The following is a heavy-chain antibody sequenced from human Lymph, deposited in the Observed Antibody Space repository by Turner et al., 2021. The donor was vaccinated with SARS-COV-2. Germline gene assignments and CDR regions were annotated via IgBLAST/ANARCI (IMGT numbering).Heavy chain of an antibody. D-gene: IGHD3-22*01. Sequence: EVKLVESGGGLVKPGGSLRLSCAASGFTFSSYSMNWVRQAPGKGLEWVSSFSSSSTYIYYADSLKGRFTISRDNAKNSLYLQMNSLRAEDTAVYYCARGTYYYDSSVYSGTNWFDPWGQGTLVTVSS. J-gene: IGHJ5*02. CDR3: ARGTYYYDSSVYSGTNWFDP. CDR2: FSSSSTYI. V-gene: IGHV3-21*01. CDR1: GFTFSSYS.